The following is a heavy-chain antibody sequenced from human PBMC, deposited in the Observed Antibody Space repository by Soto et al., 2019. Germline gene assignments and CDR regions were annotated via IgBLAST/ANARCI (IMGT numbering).Heavy chain of an antibody. D-gene: IGHD3-22*01. J-gene: IGHJ3*02. V-gene: IGHV4-59*01. CDR2: IYYSGST. CDR1: GGSISSYY. CDR3: ARGRDYYDSSGYYSAPGAFDI. Sequence: SETLSLTCTVSGGSISSYYWSWIRQPPGKGLEWIGYIYYSGSTNYNPSLKSRVTISVDTSKNQFSLKLSSVTAADTAVYYCARGRDYYDSSGYYSAPGAFDIWGQGTMVTVS.